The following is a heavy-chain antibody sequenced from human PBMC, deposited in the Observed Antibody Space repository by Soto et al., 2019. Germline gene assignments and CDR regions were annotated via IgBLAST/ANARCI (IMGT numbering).Heavy chain of an antibody. CDR3: ARVWPPGTVVTHHYYYGMDV. V-gene: IGHV4-59*01. D-gene: IGHD2-15*01. J-gene: IGHJ6*02. CDR1: GGPISSYY. Sequence: PSETLSLTCTVSGGPISSYYWSWIRQPPGKGLEWIGYVYYSASTNYKPSLNYNPSLKSRVTISLDTSKNQYSLRLSSVTAADTAVYYCARVWPPGTVVTHHYYYGMDVWGQGTTVTV. CDR2: VYYSASTNYKPSL.